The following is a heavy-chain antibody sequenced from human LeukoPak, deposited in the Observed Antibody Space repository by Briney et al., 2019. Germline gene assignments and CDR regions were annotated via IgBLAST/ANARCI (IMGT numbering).Heavy chain of an antibody. J-gene: IGHJ4*02. CDR3: TREPLSGQLVPYDY. Sequence: ASVKVSCKASGYTFTSHDVNWLRQATGQGLEWLGWMNPNSGHTGFAQKYQGRITMTRDTSIDTGYIEVTSLTYDDTAVFFCTREPLSGQLVPYDYWGQGTVVTVSS. V-gene: IGHV1-8*01. CDR1: GYTFTSHD. CDR2: MNPNSGHT. D-gene: IGHD6-6*01.